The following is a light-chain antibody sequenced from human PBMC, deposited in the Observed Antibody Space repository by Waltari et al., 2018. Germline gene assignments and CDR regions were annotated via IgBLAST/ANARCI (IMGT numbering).Light chain of an antibody. CDR2: GAS. CDR3: QHGYSTLYT. J-gene: IGKJ2*01. CDR1: QNIATY. Sequence: DIQMTQSPSSLSASVGDRVPITCRASQNIATYLNWYQQKPGKAPNLLIYGASNLQSGVPSRFSGSGSGTDFTLTISSLQREDLAIYYCQHGYSTLYTFGQGTNLEIK. V-gene: IGKV1-39*01.